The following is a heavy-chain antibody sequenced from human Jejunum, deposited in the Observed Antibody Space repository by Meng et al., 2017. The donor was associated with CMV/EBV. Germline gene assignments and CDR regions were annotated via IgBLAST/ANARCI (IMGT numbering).Heavy chain of an antibody. CDR2: ISYDGSNK. J-gene: IGHJ4*02. CDR1: GFAFNHYA. V-gene: IGHV3-30-3*01. Sequence: CAASGFAFNHYAIHWVRQAPGKGLEWVTLISYDGSNKFYADSVKGRFTISRDNSKNTVYVQMNSLRVEDTAMYFCARGYNYGPHDYWGQGTLVTVSS. CDR3: ARGYNYGPHDY. D-gene: IGHD5-18*01.